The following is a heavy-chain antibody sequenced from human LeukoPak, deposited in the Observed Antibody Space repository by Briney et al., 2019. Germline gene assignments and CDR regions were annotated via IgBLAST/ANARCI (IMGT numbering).Heavy chain of an antibody. J-gene: IGHJ4*02. Sequence: PGGSLRLSCAASGFTFSSYSMNWARQAPGKGLEWVSYISSSSSTIYYADSVKGRFTISRDNAKNSLYLQMNSLRAEDTAVYFCARDKGVSRETYLDYWGQGTLVTVSS. D-gene: IGHD3-10*01. V-gene: IGHV3-48*01. CDR1: GFTFSSYS. CDR2: ISSSSSTI. CDR3: ARDKGVSRETYLDY.